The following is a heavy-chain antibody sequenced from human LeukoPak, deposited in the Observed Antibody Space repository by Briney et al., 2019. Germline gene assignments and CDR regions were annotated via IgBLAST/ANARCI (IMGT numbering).Heavy chain of an antibody. CDR2: IKSKTDGGTT. J-gene: IGHJ1*01. D-gene: IGHD4-17*01. V-gene: IGHV3-15*01. CDR1: GFTFSNAW. CDR3: TTEGYGDYEYFQH. Sequence: PGGSLRLSCAASGFTFSNAWTSWVRQAPGKGLEWVGRIKSKTDGGTTDYAAPVKGRFTISRDDSKNTLYLQMNSLKTEDTAVYYCTTEGYGDYEYFQHWGQGTLVTVSS.